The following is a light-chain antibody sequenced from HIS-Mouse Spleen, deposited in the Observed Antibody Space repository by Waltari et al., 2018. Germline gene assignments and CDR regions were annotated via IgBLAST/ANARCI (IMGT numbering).Light chain of an antibody. J-gene: IGKJ3*01. Sequence: IVMTQSPSSFSASTGDRVTITCRASQGISSYLAWYQQKPGKAPKLLIYAASTLQSGVPSRFSGSGPGTDFTLTISCLQSEDFATYYCQQYYSYPFTFGPGTKVDIK. CDR1: QGISSY. CDR3: QQYYSYPFT. CDR2: AAS. V-gene: IGKV1-8*01.